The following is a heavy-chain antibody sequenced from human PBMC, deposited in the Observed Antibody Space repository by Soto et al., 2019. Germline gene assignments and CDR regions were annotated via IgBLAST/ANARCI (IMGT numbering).Heavy chain of an antibody. CDR3: AKDFGAWSDS. D-gene: IGHD6-19*01. V-gene: IGHV3-30*18. CDR1: GFAFSTYG. CDR2: ISYDGTDK. Sequence: QVHLVESGGGVVQPGRSLTISCVGSGFAFSTYGMHWVRQAPAKGLERVALISYDGTDKYYAGSVKGRFSISRDSSKQSLSLQMDSLRPEDTAGYYCAKDFGAWSDSWGQGTLVNFSS. J-gene: IGHJ5*02.